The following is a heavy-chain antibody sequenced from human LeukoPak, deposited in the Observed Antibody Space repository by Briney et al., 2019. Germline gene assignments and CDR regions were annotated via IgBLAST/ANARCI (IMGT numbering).Heavy chain of an antibody. V-gene: IGHV3-7*01. CDR2: ILPDGSQR. J-gene: IGHJ4*02. Sequence: GGSLRLSCVASDFTFDFYWMTWVRQAPGKGLEWLANILPDGSQRYFVDSVKGRFTISRDNPKNSLYLQINNLRAEDTAVYYCGRLAHNAWYAIDFWGQGTLVTVSS. D-gene: IGHD2-2*01. CDR1: DFTFDFYW. CDR3: GRLAHNAWYAIDF.